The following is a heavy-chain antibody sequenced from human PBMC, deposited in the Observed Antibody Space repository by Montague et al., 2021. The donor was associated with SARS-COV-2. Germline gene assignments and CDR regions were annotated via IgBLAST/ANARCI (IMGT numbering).Heavy chain of an antibody. V-gene: IGHV4-59*08. J-gene: IGHJ2*01. Sequence: SETLSLTCTVSGGSINDHYRCWIRQSPGKGLGWIGYISSNGKTNYNPSLTSRVTLSADASRNEFSLKLDSVTAADTAVYFCASRGDYDSAGYHWHLDLWGRGMLVTVSS. CDR2: ISSNGKT. CDR1: GGSINDHY. CDR3: ASRGDYDSAGYHWHLDL. D-gene: IGHD3-22*01.